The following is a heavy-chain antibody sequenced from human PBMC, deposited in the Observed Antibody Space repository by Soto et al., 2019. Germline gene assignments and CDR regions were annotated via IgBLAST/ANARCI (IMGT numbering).Heavy chain of an antibody. CDR2: INPSGGST. V-gene: IGHV1-46*01. J-gene: IGHJ6*03. CDR1: GYTFTSYY. D-gene: IGHD2-2*01. CDR3: ARFIVVVPAAMFHYYYYMDV. Sequence: ASVKVSWKASGYTFTSYYMHWGRQAPGQGLEWMGIINPSGGSTSYAQKFQGRVTMTRDTSTSTVYMELSSLRSEDTAVYYCARFIVVVPAAMFHYYYYMDVWGKGTTVTVSS.